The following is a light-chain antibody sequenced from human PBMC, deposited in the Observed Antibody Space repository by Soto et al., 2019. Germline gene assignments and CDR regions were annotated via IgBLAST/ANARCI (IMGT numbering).Light chain of an antibody. Sequence: DIQMTQSPSSLSASVGDRVTITCQASQDISNYLNWYQQKPGKAPKLLIYDASNLETGAPSRFSGSGSGTDFTLTISSLQPEDFATYYCQQLNSYPVTFGQGTRLEIK. CDR3: QQLNSYPVT. CDR1: QDISNY. J-gene: IGKJ5*01. V-gene: IGKV1-33*01. CDR2: DAS.